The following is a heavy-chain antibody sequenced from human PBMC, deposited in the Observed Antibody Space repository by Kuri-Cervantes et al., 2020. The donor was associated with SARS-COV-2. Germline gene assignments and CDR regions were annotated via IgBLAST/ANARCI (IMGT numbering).Heavy chain of an antibody. J-gene: IGHJ4*02. D-gene: IGHD3-22*01. CDR1: GFTFGSYV. CDR3: ARAIYDSSGYYYGFDY. V-gene: IGHV3-20*01. CDR2: INWNGGST. Sequence: GESLKISCAASGFTFGSYVMSWVRQAPGKGLEWVSGINWNGGSTGYADSVKGRFTISRDNAKNSLYLQMNSLRAEDTALYHCARAIYDSSGYYYGFDYWGQGTLVTVSS.